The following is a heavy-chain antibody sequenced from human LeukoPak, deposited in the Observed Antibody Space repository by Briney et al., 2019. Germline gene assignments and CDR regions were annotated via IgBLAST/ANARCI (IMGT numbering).Heavy chain of an antibody. D-gene: IGHD3-3*01. J-gene: IGHJ4*02. CDR3: ARSGYYDFWSGYYTGIHYFDY. Sequence: RGESLKISCKGSGYSFTSYWIGWVRQMPGKGLEWMGIIYPGDSDTRYSPSFQGQVTISADKSISTAYLQWSSLKASDTAMYYCARSGYYDFWSGYYTGIHYFDYWGQGTLVTVSP. CDR2: IYPGDSDT. CDR1: GYSFTSYW. V-gene: IGHV5-51*01.